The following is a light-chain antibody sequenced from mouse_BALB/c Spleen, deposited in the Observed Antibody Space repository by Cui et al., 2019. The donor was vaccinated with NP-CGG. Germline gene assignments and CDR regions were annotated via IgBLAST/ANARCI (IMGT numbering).Light chain of an antibody. CDR1: TGAVTTSNY. CDR2: GTN. V-gene: IGLV1*01. J-gene: IGLJ1*01. CDR3: ALWYSNHWV. Sequence: QAVVTQESALTTSPGETVTLTCRSSTGAVTTSNYANWVQEKPDHLFTGLISGTNNRAPIVPARFSGSLIGDKAALTITGAQTEDEAIYFCALWYSNHWVFGGGTKLTVL.